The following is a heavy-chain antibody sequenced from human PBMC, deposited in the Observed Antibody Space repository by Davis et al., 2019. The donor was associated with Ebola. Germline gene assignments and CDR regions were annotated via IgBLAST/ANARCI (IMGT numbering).Heavy chain of an antibody. CDR3: AGIVLVPAALSRGYYYGMDV. J-gene: IGHJ6*02. Sequence: MPSETLSLTCTVSGGSISSYYWSWIRQHPGKGLEWIGYIYYSGSTYYNPSLKSRVTISVDTSKNQFSLKLSSVTAADTAVYYCAGIVLVPAALSRGYYYGMDVWGQGTTVTVSS. V-gene: IGHV4-59*06. D-gene: IGHD2-2*01. CDR2: IYYSGST. CDR1: GGSISSYY.